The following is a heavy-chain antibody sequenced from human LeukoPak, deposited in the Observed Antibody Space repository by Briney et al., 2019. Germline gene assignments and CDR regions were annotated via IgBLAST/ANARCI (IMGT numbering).Heavy chain of an antibody. CDR3: ARGQIGFLEGGTFDY. V-gene: IGHV3-7*01. CDR2: IKQDGSEK. Sequence: PGGSLRLSCAASGFTFSSYWMSWVRQAPGKGLEWVANIKQDGSEKYYVDSVKGRFTISRDNAKNSLYLQMNSLRAEDTAVYYCARGQIGFLEGGTFDYWGQGTLVTVSS. CDR1: GFTFSSYW. J-gene: IGHJ4*02. D-gene: IGHD3-3*02.